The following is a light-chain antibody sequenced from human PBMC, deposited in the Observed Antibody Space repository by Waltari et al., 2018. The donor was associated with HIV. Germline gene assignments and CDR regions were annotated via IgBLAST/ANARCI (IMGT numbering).Light chain of an antibody. V-gene: IGLV3-21*02. J-gene: IGLJ3*02. Sequence: SYVLTQPPSVSVAPGQTARITCGGDNIGSKSVHWYQQKPGQAPVLVVYDDGDRPSGVPGRFSVSNSGTTATLTISRVEAGDEADYYCQVWDSSSDHRRVFGGGTKLTVL. CDR3: QVWDSSSDHRRV. CDR1: NIGSKS. CDR2: DDG.